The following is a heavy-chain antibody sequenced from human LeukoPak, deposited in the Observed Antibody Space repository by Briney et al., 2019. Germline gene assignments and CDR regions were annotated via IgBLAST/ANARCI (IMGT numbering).Heavy chain of an antibody. Sequence: GSLRLSCAASGFTFSSYWMNWVRQAPGKGLEWVANIKQDGSEKYYVDSVKGRFTISRDNAKNSLYLQMNSLRAEDTAVYYCARERDIVVVVAATPYYYYYMDVWGKGTTVTISS. V-gene: IGHV3-7*01. J-gene: IGHJ6*03. CDR3: ARERDIVVVVAATPYYYYYMDV. CDR1: GFTFSSYW. CDR2: IKQDGSEK. D-gene: IGHD2-15*01.